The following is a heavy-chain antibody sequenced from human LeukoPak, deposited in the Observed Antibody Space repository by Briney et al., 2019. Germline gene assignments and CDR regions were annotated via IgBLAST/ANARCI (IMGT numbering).Heavy chain of an antibody. J-gene: IGHJ3*02. CDR3: RRDRGSGWYLDAFDI. CDR2: INPNSGGT. CDR1: GYTFTGDY. D-gene: IGHD6-19*01. V-gene: IGHV1-2*02. Sequence: ASVKVSCKASGYTFTGDYMHWVRQAPGQGLEWMGWINPNSGGTNYAQKFQGRVTMTRDTSISTAYMELSRLRSDATAVYYCRRDRGSGWYLDAFDIWGQGTIVSVSS.